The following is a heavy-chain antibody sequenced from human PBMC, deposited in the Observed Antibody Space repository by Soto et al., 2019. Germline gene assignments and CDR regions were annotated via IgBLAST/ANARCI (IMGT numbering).Heavy chain of an antibody. CDR2: INAGNGNT. V-gene: IGHV1-3*01. Sequence: ASVNVSCKASGYSFTSYGISWVRQAPGQGLEWMGWINAGNGNTKYSQKFQGRVTITRDTSASTAYMELSSLRSEDTAVYYCARALRFLEWFSRDYYYGMDVWGQGTTVTVSS. J-gene: IGHJ6*02. CDR1: GYSFTSYG. CDR3: ARALRFLEWFSRDYYYGMDV. D-gene: IGHD3-3*01.